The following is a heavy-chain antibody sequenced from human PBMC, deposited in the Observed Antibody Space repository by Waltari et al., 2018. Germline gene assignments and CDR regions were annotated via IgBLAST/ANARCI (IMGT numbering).Heavy chain of an antibody. Sequence: QVQLVQSGAEVKKPGSSVKVSCKASGGTFSSYAISWVRQAPGQGLEWMGGIIPIFGTANYAQKFQGRVTITADESTGTAYMELSSLRSEDTAVYYCAARHIDDYGDYVAFDIWGQGTMITVSS. CDR3: AARHIDDYGDYVAFDI. V-gene: IGHV1-69*01. CDR2: IIPIFGTA. CDR1: GGTFSSYA. J-gene: IGHJ3*02. D-gene: IGHD4-17*01.